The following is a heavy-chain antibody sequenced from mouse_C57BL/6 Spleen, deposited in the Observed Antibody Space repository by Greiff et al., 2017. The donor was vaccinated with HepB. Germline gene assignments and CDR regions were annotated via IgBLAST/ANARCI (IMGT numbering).Heavy chain of an antibody. J-gene: IGHJ3*01. CDR1: GFNIKDDY. CDR3: TTARYSNQFAY. Sequence: VQLKQSGAELVRPGASVKLSCTASGFNIKDDYMHWVKQRPEQGLEWIGWIDPENGDTEYASKFQGKATITADTSSNTAYLQLSSLTSEDTAVYYCTTARYSNQFAYWGQGTLVTVSA. D-gene: IGHD2-5*01. CDR2: IDPENGDT. V-gene: IGHV14-4*01.